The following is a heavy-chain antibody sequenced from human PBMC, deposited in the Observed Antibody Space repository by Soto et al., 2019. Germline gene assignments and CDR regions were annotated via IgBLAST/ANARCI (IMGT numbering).Heavy chain of an antibody. CDR2: ISSSSSYI. CDR1: GFTFSSYS. V-gene: IGHV3-21*01. Sequence: PGGSLRLSCAASGFTFSSYSMNWVRQAPGKGLEWVSSISSSSSYIYYADSVKGRFTISRDNAKNSLYLQMNSLRAEDTAVYYCARELKTDLYSYGIFDYWGQGTLVTVSS. D-gene: IGHD5-18*01. CDR3: ARELKTDLYSYGIFDY. J-gene: IGHJ4*02.